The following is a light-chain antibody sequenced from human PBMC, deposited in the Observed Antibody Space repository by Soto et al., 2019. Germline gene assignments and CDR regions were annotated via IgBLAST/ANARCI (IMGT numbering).Light chain of an antibody. V-gene: IGKV3-20*01. CDR3: LRYSSSQWT. Sequence: EMVGTQSPGTLSWSPGERATLSCRASQSVGSNYLAWYQQKPGQAPRLLIFGASNRATGIPARFSGSGSGTDFTLTITGLEPEDFAVYFCLRYSSSQWTFGQGTKVDIK. CDR1: QSVGSNY. CDR2: GAS. J-gene: IGKJ1*01.